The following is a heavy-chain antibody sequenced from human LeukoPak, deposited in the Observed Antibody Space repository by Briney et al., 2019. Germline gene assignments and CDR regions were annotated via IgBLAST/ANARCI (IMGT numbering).Heavy chain of an antibody. CDR2: IYTSGST. D-gene: IGHD3-10*01. CDR1: GGSISSGSYY. V-gene: IGHV4-61*02. Sequence: SETLSLTCTVSGGSISSGSYYWSWIRQPAGKGLEWIGRIYTSGSTNYNPSLKSRVTISVDTSKNQFSLKLSSVTAADTAVYYCARAYGSGSYNLHDAFDIWGQGTMVTVSS. CDR3: ARAYGSGSYNLHDAFDI. J-gene: IGHJ3*02.